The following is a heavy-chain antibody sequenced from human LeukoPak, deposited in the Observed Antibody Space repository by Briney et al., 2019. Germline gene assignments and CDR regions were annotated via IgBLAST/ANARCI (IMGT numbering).Heavy chain of an antibody. J-gene: IGHJ4*02. CDR1: GFTFSRYW. Sequence: GGSLRLSCAASGFTFSRYWMSWVRQAPGKGLEWVANIKKDGSEKYYVDSVKGRFTISRDNAKNSLYLQMNSLRAEDTAVYYCARDFVGSGSYYNLIRAVDYWGQGTLVTVSS. CDR3: ARDFVGSGSYYNLIRAVDY. CDR2: IKKDGSEK. D-gene: IGHD3-10*01. V-gene: IGHV3-7*01.